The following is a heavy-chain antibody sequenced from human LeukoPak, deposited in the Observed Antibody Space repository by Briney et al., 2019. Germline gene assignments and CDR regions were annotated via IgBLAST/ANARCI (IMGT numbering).Heavy chain of an antibody. CDR2: IWYNGSNK. CDR3: ARDRRLNFYDSNTGWFDP. Sequence: AGSLTLSCAASGFTFSSYGMHWVRQRPGKGLEWLGVIWYNGSNKFYADSVKGRFSISRENSKNTLYLQMNSRRAEDTAVYYCARDRRLNFYDSNTGWFDPWGQGTLVTVSS. V-gene: IGHV3-33*01. D-gene: IGHD3-22*01. CDR1: GFTFSSYG. J-gene: IGHJ5*02.